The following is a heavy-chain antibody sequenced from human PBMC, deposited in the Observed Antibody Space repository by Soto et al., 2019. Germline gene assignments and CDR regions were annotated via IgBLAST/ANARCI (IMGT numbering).Heavy chain of an antibody. D-gene: IGHD6-13*01. CDR1: GFTFSSYG. J-gene: IGHJ4*02. Sequence: QVQLVESGGGVVQPGRSLRLSCAASGFTFSSYGVHWVRQAPGKGLEWVAVISYDGSNKYYADSVKGRFTISRDNSKNTLYLQMNSLRAEDTAVYYCAKVGVSDSSSDPFDYWGQGTLVTVSS. CDR3: AKVGVSDSSSDPFDY. V-gene: IGHV3-30*18. CDR2: ISYDGSNK.